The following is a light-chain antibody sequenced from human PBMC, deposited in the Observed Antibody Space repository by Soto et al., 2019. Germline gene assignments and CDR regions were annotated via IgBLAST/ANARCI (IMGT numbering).Light chain of an antibody. Sequence: DIQMTQSPSTLSASVVDRVTITCRASQNINNWIAWYQQKPGKAPKFLIYDASTLENGVPSRFSGSGFGTEFSLTISSLQPDDFGSYYCQHMRTFGQGTKVDIK. CDR3: QHMRT. J-gene: IGKJ1*01. CDR2: DAS. V-gene: IGKV1-5*01. CDR1: QNINNW.